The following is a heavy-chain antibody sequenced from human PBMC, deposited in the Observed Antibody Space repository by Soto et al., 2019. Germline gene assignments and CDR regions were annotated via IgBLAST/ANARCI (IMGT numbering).Heavy chain of an antibody. J-gene: IGHJ4*02. Sequence: SETLSLTCTVSGGSVSSGSYYWSWIRQPPGKGLAWIGYIYYSGSTNYNPSLKSRVTISVDTSKNQFSLKLSSVTAADTAVYYCARELYDFWSGYLLTDWGQGTLVTVSS. D-gene: IGHD3-3*01. CDR1: GGSVSSGSYY. CDR3: ARELYDFWSGYLLTD. CDR2: IYYSGST. V-gene: IGHV4-61*01.